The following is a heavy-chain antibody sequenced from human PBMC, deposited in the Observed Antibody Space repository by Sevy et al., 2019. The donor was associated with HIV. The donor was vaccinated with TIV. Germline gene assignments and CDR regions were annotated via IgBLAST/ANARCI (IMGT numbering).Heavy chain of an antibody. CDR3: ARGVRRRTTGSDGWHDVFDY. Sequence: GGSLRLSCAASDFTFSSAAMDWVRQAPGKGLEWVTVISYDGNTKYYADSVKGRFTISRDNSKNIVYLQMNSLREEDTAIYYCARGVRRRTTGSDGWHDVFDYWGPGTLVTVFS. D-gene: IGHD1-1*01. CDR2: ISYDGNTK. V-gene: IGHV3-30-3*01. J-gene: IGHJ4*02. CDR1: DFTFSSAA.